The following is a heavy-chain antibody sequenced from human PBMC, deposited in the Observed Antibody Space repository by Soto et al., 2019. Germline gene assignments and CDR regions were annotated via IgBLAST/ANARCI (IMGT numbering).Heavy chain of an antibody. CDR3: GACRTPSPYTPRSYYYGMDV. CDR1: GGTFSSYA. CDR2: IIPIFGTA. D-gene: IGHD2-2*02. Sequence: ASVKVSCKASGGTFSSYAISWVRQAPGQGLEWMGGIIPIFGTANYAQKFQGRVTITADESTSTAYMELSSLRSEDTAVYYCGACRTPSPYTPRSYYYGMDVWGQGTTVTVSS. V-gene: IGHV1-69*13. J-gene: IGHJ6*02.